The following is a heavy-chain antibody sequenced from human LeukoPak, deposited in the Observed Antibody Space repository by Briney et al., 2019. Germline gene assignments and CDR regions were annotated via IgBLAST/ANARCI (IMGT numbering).Heavy chain of an antibody. V-gene: IGHV4-59*01. J-gene: IGHJ4*02. CDR3: ARVSSDDDYVWGSYRLDY. CDR2: IYYSGST. CDR1: GGSISSCY. Sequence: SETLSLTCTVSGGSISSCYWSWIRQPPGKGLEWIGYIYYSGSTNYNPSLKSRVTISVDTSKNQFSLKLSSVTAVDTAVYYCARVSSDDDYVWGSYRLDYWGQGTLVTVSS. D-gene: IGHD3-16*02.